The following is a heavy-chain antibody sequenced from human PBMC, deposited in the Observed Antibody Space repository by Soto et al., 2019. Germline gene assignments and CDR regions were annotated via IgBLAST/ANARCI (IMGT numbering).Heavy chain of an antibody. CDR3: ARDIGATYYYDSSGYPATDY. J-gene: IGHJ4*02. D-gene: IGHD3-22*01. V-gene: IGHV1-2*02. CDR2: INPNSGGT. CDR1: GYTFTGYY. Sequence: QVQLVQSGAEVKKPGASVKVSCKASGYTFTGYYMHWVRQAPGQGLEWMGWINPNSGGTNYAQKFQGRVTMTRDTPISTAYMELSRLRSDDTAVYYCARDIGATYYYDSSGYPATDYWGQGTLVTVSS.